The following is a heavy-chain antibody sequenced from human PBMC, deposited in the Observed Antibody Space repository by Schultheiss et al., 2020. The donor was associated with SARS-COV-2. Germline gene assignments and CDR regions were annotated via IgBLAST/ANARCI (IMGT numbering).Heavy chain of an antibody. CDR1: GGSFSGYY. J-gene: IGHJ6*02. D-gene: IGHD3-10*01. CDR3: ARGWFGEFNYYYYGMDV. V-gene: IGHV4-34*01. CDR2: INHSGST. Sequence: SQTLSLTCAVYGGSFSGYYWSWIRQPPGKGLEWIGEINHSGSTNYNPSLKSRVTMSVDTSKNQFSLKLSSVTAADTAVYYCARGWFGEFNYYYYGMDVWGQGTTVTVSS.